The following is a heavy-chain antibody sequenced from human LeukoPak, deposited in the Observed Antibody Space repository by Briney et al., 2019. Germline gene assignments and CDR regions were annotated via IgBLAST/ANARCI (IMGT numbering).Heavy chain of an antibody. CDR2: IKEDGSEK. Sequence: GGSLRLSCAASGFTFSNYWMSWVRQAPGEGLEWVANIKEDGSEKYYVDSVKGRFTISRDNARNSLYLQMNSLRAEDTAVYYCASGRQLAYWGQGTLVTVSS. CDR1: GFTFSNYW. D-gene: IGHD6-13*01. CDR3: ASGRQLAY. J-gene: IGHJ4*02. V-gene: IGHV3-7*01.